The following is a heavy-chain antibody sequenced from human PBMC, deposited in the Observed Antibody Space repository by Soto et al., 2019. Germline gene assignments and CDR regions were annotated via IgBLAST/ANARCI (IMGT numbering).Heavy chain of an antibody. D-gene: IGHD3-10*01. CDR2: ISSSGSYI. J-gene: IGHJ6*02. CDR3: ARDVGITMVEGVNYYYDGMDV. Sequence: PVGSLRLSCAASGFTFSSYSMKCVRQAPGKGLEWVSSISSSGSYIHYEDEVKRRFTISRDNAKNQRYRKMNRLRAEVTGVYYCARDVGITMVEGVNYYYDGMDVWREGTTVTV. CDR1: GFTFSSYS. V-gene: IGHV3-21*01.